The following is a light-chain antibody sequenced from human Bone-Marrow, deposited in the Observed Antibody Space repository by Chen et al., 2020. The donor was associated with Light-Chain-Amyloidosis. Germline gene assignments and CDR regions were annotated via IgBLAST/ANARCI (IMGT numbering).Light chain of an antibody. Sequence: SYVLTQPSSVSVAPGQTATIACGGNNIGSTSVHWYQQTPGQAPLLVVYDDSDRPSGIPGRLSGSTSGNTATLTISRVEAGDEADYYCQVWDRGSDRPVFGGGTKLTVL. CDR1: NIGSTS. CDR3: QVWDRGSDRPV. V-gene: IGLV3-21*02. J-gene: IGLJ3*02. CDR2: DDS.